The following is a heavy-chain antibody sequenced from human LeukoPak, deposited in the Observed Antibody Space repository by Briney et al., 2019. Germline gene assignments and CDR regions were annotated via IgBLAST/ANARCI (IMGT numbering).Heavy chain of an antibody. Sequence: PGGSLRLSCAASGFTFSSYSMNWVRQAPGKGLEWVSSISSSSSYIYYADSVKGRFTIFRDNAKNSLYLQMNSLRAEDTAVYYCARALEPSIAVIDYWGQGTLVTVSS. CDR3: ARALEPSIAVIDY. CDR2: ISSSSSYI. D-gene: IGHD6-19*01. V-gene: IGHV3-21*01. CDR1: GFTFSSYS. J-gene: IGHJ4*02.